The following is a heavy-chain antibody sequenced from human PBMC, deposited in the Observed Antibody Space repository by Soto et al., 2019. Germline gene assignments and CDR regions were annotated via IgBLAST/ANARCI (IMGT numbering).Heavy chain of an antibody. CDR1: GGTFTNYA. CDR2: IIPIFGTP. J-gene: IGHJ6*02. D-gene: IGHD2-2*01. V-gene: IGHV1-69*12. Sequence: QVQLVQSGAEVKKPGSSLKVSCKASGGTFTNYAFSWVRQAPGQGPEWMGGIIPIFGTPDYAQKFQGRVIITADESTRTVSMKLNSLRTDDTAVYYCARERSVGYCITTTCPTPFYYYAMDVWGQGTTVTVSS. CDR3: ARERSVGYCITTTCPTPFYYYAMDV.